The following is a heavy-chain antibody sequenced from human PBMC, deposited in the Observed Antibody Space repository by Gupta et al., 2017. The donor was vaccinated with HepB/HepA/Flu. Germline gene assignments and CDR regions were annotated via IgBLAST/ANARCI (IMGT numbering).Heavy chain of an antibody. CDR2: ISAYNGNT. J-gene: IGHJ3*02. Sequence: QVQLVQSGAGVKKPGASVKVSCKASGYTFTSYGISWVRQAPGQGLEWMGWISAYNGNTNYAQKLQGRVTMTTDTSTSTAYMELRSLRSDDTAVYYCARVLIVVVAATPARLGAFDIWGQGTMVTVSS. D-gene: IGHD2-15*01. CDR3: ARVLIVVVAATPARLGAFDI. CDR1: GYTFTSYG. V-gene: IGHV1-18*01.